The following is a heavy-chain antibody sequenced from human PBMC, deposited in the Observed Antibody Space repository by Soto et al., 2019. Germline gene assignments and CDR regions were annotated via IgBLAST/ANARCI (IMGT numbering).Heavy chain of an antibody. D-gene: IGHD6-19*01. CDR3: AREGGIAVAEGFDY. J-gene: IGHJ4*02. CDR1: GGTFSSYT. CDR2: IIPILGIA. V-gene: IGHV1-69*08. Sequence: QVQLVQSGAEVKKPGSSVKVSCKASGGTFSSYTISWVRQAPGQGLEWMGRIIPILGIANYAQKFQGRVTNTADKSTSTAYMELSSLRSEDTAVYYCAREGGIAVAEGFDYWGQGTLVTVSS.